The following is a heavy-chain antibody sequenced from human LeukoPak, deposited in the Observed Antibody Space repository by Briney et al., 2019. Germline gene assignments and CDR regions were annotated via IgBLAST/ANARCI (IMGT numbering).Heavy chain of an antibody. D-gene: IGHD4-17*01. Sequence: GGSLRLSCAASGFTFSSYGMHWVRQAPGKGLEWVAVISYDGSNKYYADSVKGRFTISRDNSKNTLYLQMSSLRAEDTAVYYWAKALNYGDSSNGFDPWGQGTLFTASS. J-gene: IGHJ5*02. CDR2: ISYDGSNK. CDR1: GFTFSSYG. V-gene: IGHV3-30*18. CDR3: AKALNYGDSSNGFDP.